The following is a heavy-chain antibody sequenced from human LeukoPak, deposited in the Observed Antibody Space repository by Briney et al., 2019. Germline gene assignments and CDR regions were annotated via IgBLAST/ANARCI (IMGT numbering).Heavy chain of an antibody. CDR3: ARARRWLQSGVDY. D-gene: IGHD5-24*01. Sequence: SETLSLTCAVYGGSFSGYYWSWIRQPPGKGLEWIGEINHSGSTNYNPSLKSRVTISVDTSKNQFSLKLSSVTAADTAVYYCARARRWLQSGVDYWGQGTLVTVSS. J-gene: IGHJ4*02. V-gene: IGHV4-34*01. CDR1: GGSFSGYY. CDR2: INHSGST.